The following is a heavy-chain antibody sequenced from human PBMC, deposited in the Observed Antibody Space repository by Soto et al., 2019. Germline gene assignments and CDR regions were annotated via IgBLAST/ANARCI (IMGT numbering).Heavy chain of an antibody. D-gene: IGHD1-20*01. CDR2: ISAYNGNT. CDR3: AIVRYGVIHYYCGMDV. CDR1: GYTFTSYG. V-gene: IGHV1-18*01. J-gene: IGHJ6*02. Sequence: ASVKVSCKASGYTFTSYGISWVRQAPGQGLEWMGWISAYNGNTNYAQKLQGRVTMTTDTSTSTAYMELRSLRSDDTAVYYCAIVRYGVIHYYCGMDVWGQGTTVTVSS.